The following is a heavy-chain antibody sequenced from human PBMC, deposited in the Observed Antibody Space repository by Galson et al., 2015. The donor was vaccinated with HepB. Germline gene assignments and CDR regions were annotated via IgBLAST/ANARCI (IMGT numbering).Heavy chain of an antibody. Sequence: SLRLSCAASGFTFSSYWMRWVRQAPGKGLVWVSRINSDGSSTSYADSVKGRFTISRDNAKNTLYLQMNSLRAEDTAVYYCARAWGIQLWGGYSSTLGAFDIWGQGTMVTVSS. CDR2: INSDGSST. CDR3: ARAWGIQLWGGYSSTLGAFDI. J-gene: IGHJ3*02. CDR1: GFTFSSYW. D-gene: IGHD5-18*01. V-gene: IGHV3-74*01.